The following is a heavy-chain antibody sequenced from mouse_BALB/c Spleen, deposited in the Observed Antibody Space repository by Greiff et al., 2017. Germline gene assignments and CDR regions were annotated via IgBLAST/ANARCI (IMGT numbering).Heavy chain of an antibody. J-gene: IGHJ4*01. CDR2: INPGSGGT. D-gene: IGHD1-1*01. Sequence: QVQLQQSGAELVRPGTSVKVSCKASGYAFTNYLIEWVKQRPGQGLEWIGVINPGSGGTSYNEKFKGKATLTADKSYSTAYMQLSSLTSDDSAVYFCARSGDYGSSQYYDAMDYWGQGTSVTVSS. V-gene: IGHV1-54*01. CDR1: GYAFTNYL. CDR3: ARSGDYGSSQYYDAMDY.